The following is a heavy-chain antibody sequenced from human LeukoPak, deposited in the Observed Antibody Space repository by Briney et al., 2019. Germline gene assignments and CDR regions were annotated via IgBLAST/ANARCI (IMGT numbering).Heavy chain of an antibody. CDR3: ARGPRNYYDSSGSDY. CDR2: INHSGST. CDR1: GFTFSSYS. J-gene: IGHJ4*02. V-gene: IGHV4-34*01. D-gene: IGHD3-22*01. Sequence: GSLRLSCAASGFTFSSYSMNWVRQAPGKGLEWIGEINHSGSTNYNPSLKSRVTISVDTSKNQFSLKLSSVTAADTAVYYCARGPRNYYDSSGSDYWGQGTLVTVSS.